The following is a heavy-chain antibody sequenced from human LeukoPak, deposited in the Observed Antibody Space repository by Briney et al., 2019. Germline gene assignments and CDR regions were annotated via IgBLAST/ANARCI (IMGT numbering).Heavy chain of an antibody. J-gene: IGHJ5*02. CDR1: GGSIDSNNYY. Sequence: PSETLSLTCTVSGGSIDSNNYYWNWIRQPPGKGLEWIGYIYYSGSTNYNPSLKSRVTISVDTSKSQFSLKLSSVTAADTAVYYCARDGGYEGWFDPWGQGTLVTVSS. V-gene: IGHV4-61*01. CDR3: ARDGGYEGWFDP. CDR2: IYYSGST. D-gene: IGHD5-18*01.